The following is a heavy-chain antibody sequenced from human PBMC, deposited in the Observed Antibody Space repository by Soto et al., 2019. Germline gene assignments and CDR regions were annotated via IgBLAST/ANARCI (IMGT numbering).Heavy chain of an antibody. CDR1: GYTFTSYG. Sequence: SVKVSCKASGYTFTSYGISWVRQAPGQGLEWMGWISAYNGNTNYAQKLQGRVTMTTDASTSTAYMELGSLRSDDTAVYYCARRGTVAATRYSWFDPWGHGTRVTASS. J-gene: IGHJ5*02. V-gene: IGHV1-18*04. CDR3: ARRGTVAATRYSWFDP. CDR2: ISAYNGNT. D-gene: IGHD6-19*01.